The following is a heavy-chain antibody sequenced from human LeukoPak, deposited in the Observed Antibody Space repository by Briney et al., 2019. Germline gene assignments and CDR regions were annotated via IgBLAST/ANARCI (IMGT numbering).Heavy chain of an antibody. V-gene: IGHV4-38-2*01. Sequence: PSETLSLTCAVSDNSISSGSYWGWIRQPPGQGLEWIGSISHSGSSYYTPSLKSRVTITIDSSKNQFSLKLSSVTAADTAVYYCARRRGYNYGPGGDYFDYWGQGTLVTVSS. CDR2: ISHSGSS. D-gene: IGHD5-18*01. CDR1: DNSISSGSY. J-gene: IGHJ4*02. CDR3: ARRRGYNYGPGGDYFDY.